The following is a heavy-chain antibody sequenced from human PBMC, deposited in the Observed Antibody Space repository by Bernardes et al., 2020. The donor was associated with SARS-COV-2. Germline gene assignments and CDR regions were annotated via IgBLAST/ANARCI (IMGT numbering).Heavy chain of an antibody. Sequence: SETLSLTCTVSADSISNSNFYWGWIRQPPGKGLEWIGSIYYSGSPYYNPSLKSRVTISVDTSKNQFSLNLGSVTAADTAVYYCARHLGPQTRFEYWGQGTLVTGSA. CDR3: ARHLGPQTRFEY. D-gene: IGHD7-27*01. V-gene: IGHV4-39*01. CDR2: IYYSGSP. CDR1: ADSISNSNFY. J-gene: IGHJ4*02.